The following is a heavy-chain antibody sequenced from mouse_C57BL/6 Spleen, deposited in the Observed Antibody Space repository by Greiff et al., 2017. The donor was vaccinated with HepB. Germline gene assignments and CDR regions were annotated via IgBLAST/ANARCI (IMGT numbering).Heavy chain of an antibody. Sequence: QVQLQQSGPELVKPGASVKISCKASGYAFSSSWMNWVKQRPGKGLEWIGRIYPGDGDTNYNGKFKGKATLTADKSSSTAYMQLSSRTSEDSAVYFCARHYDYDVRDSYFDYWGQGTTLTVSS. CDR2: IYPGDGDT. D-gene: IGHD2-4*01. V-gene: IGHV1-82*01. J-gene: IGHJ2*01. CDR3: ARHYDYDVRDSYFDY. CDR1: GYAFSSSW.